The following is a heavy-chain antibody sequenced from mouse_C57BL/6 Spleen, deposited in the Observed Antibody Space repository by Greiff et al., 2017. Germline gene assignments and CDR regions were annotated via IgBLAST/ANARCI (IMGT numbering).Heavy chain of an antibody. CDR1: GYSFTGYY. CDR2: INPSTGGT. V-gene: IGHV1-42*01. CDR3: ARDYDYDGDYAMDY. Sequence: VQLQQSGPELVKPGASVKISCKASGYSFTGYYMNWVKQSPEKSLEWIGEINPSTGGTTYNQKFKAKATLTVDKSSSTAYLQLNSLTSEDSAVYYCARDYDYDGDYAMDYWGQGTSVTVSS. D-gene: IGHD2-4*01. J-gene: IGHJ4*01.